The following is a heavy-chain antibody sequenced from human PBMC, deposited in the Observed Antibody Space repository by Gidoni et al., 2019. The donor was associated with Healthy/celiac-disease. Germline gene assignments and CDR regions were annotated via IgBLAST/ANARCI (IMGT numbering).Heavy chain of an antibody. V-gene: IGHV3-74*01. D-gene: IGHD2-2*01. CDR1: GFTFSSYW. Sequence: EVQLVESGGGLVQPGGSLRLSCAASGFTFSSYWMHWVRQAPGKGLVWVSRINSDGSSTSYADSVKGRFTISRDNAKNTLYLQMNSLRAEDTAVYYCARDHQPLVRGPNYNWFDPWGQGTLVTVSS. CDR3: ARDHQPLVRGPNYNWFDP. J-gene: IGHJ5*02. CDR2: INSDGSST.